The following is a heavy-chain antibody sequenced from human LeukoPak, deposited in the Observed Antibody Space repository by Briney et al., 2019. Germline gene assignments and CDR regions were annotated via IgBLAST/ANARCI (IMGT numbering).Heavy chain of an antibody. V-gene: IGHV3-23*01. CDR3: AKAKMPAVMGTDY. Sequence: GGSLRLSCAASGFTFFNYALSWVRQAPGKGLEWVSGISGRGGGSYYADSVKGRFTISRDNSKNTVYLQMHSLRAEDTAVYYCAKAKMPAVMGTDYWGQGTLVTVSP. CDR1: GFTFFNYA. CDR2: ISGRGGGS. D-gene: IGHD2-2*01. J-gene: IGHJ4*02.